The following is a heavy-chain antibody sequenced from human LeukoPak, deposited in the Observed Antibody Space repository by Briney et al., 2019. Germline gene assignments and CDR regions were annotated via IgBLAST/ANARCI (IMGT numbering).Heavy chain of an antibody. D-gene: IGHD5-18*01. CDR1: NGSISSYY. V-gene: IGHV4-59*01. CDR3: ARDRGYSNAYDFDY. CDR2: IYYSGST. J-gene: IGHJ4*02. Sequence: SETLSLTCTVSNGSISSYYWSWVRQPPGKGQEWIGYIYYSGSTNYNPSLKSRVTISVDTSKNQFSLKVNSVTAADTAVYYCARDRGYSNAYDFDYWGQGILVTVSS.